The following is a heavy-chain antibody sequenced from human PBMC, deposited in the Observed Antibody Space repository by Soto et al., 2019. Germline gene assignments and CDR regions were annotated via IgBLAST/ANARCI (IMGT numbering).Heavy chain of an antibody. CDR3: ARDNDRPQLGGNYYYILDV. V-gene: IGHV1-69*12. CDR2: IMPVFRTP. CDR1: GGTFRTAP. J-gene: IGHJ6*02. D-gene: IGHD2-8*01. Sequence: QVQLEQSGAEVKKPGSSVKVSCKASGGTFRTAPISWVRQAPGQGLEWMGGIMPVFRTPDYAQKFQGRVTITADESTNTAYMELSGLRSDDTAVYYCARDNDRPQLGGNYYYILDVWGQGTTITVSS.